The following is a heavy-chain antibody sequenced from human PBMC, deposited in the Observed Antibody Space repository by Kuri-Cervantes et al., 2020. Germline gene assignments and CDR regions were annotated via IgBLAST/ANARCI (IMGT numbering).Heavy chain of an antibody. CDR3: ARDPYCSGGSCYSTLGYGMDV. CDR1: GDSVSSNSAA. J-gene: IGHJ6*02. D-gene: IGHD2-15*01. V-gene: IGHV6-1*01. CDR2: TYYRSKWYN. Sequence: SQTLSLTCAISGDSVSSNSAAWNWIRQSPSRGLEWLGRTYYRSKWYNDYAVSVKSRITINPDTSKNQFSLQLNSVTPEDTAVYYCARDPYCSGGSCYSTLGYGMDVWGQGTTVTVSS.